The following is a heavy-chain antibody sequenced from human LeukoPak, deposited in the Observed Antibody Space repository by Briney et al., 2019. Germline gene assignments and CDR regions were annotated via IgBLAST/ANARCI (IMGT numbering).Heavy chain of an antibody. D-gene: IGHD3-16*01. Sequence: ASVKVSCKASGYTFTGYYMHWVRQAPGQGLEWMEWIRPNSGGTNYTQKFQGRVTMTRDTSINTAYMELSRLTSDDTAVYFCATWGLHFDIWGQGTMVIVAS. V-gene: IGHV1-2*02. CDR1: GYTFTGYY. J-gene: IGHJ3*02. CDR3: ATWGLHFDI. CDR2: IRPNSGGT.